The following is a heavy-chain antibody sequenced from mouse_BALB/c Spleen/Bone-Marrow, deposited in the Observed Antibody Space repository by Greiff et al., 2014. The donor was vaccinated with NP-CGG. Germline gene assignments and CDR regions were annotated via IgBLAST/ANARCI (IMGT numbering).Heavy chain of an antibody. V-gene: IGHV1-4*01. CDR2: INPSSGYT. CDR1: GYTFTSYT. Sequence: QVQLQQSGAELARPGASVKMSCKASGYTFTSYTMHWVKQRPGQGLEWIGYINPSSGYTNHNQKFKDKATLTADKSSSTAYMQLSSLTSEDSAVYYCARSRDFTTGFAYWGQGTLVTVSA. CDR3: ARSRDFTTGFAY. D-gene: IGHD1-1*01. J-gene: IGHJ3*01.